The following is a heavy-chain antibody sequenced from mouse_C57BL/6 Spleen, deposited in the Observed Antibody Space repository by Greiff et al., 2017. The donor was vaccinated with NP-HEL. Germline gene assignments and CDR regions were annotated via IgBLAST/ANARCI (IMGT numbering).Heavy chain of an antibody. CDR2: ILPGSGRT. J-gene: IGHJ2*01. CDR1: GYTFTGYW. D-gene: IGHD2-3*01. V-gene: IGHV1-9*01. CDR3: AKGGQIYDGYYADY. Sequence: QVQLKESGAELMKPGASVKLSCKATGYTFTGYWLEWVKPRPGHGLEWIGEILPGSGRTNYNETFKGKATFTADTSTTTAYMQLSSLTTEDSAIYYCAKGGQIYDGYYADYWGQGTTLTVSS.